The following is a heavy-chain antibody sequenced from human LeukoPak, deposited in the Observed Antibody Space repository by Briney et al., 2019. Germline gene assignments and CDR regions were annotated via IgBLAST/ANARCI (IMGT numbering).Heavy chain of an antibody. CDR3: AGVSGSEYWFDP. CDR2: IIPIFGTA. V-gene: IGHV1-69*05. D-gene: IGHD7-27*01. CDR1: GVTFSGYA. Sequence: ASVRVSCKASGVTFSGYAISWVRQAPGRGLEWMGGIIPIFGTANYAQTFQGRVTITTDESTSTAYLELSSLRSEDTAVYYCAGVSGSEYWFDPWGQGTLVTVSS. J-gene: IGHJ5*02.